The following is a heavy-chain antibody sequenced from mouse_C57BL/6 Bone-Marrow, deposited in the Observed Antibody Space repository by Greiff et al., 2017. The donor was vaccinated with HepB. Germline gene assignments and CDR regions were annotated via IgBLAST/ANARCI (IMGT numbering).Heavy chain of an antibody. V-gene: IGHV3-6*01. D-gene: IGHD2-3*01. Sequence: ESGPGLVKPSQSLSLTCSVSGYSITSGYYWNWIRQFPGNQLEWMGYISYDGSNNYNPSLKNRISITRDTSKNQFFLKLNSVTTEDTATYDCARVRGPMVTTRPTLYWYFDVWGTGTTVTVSS. J-gene: IGHJ1*03. CDR2: ISYDGSN. CDR1: GYSITSGYY. CDR3: ARVRGPMVTTRPTLYWYFDV.